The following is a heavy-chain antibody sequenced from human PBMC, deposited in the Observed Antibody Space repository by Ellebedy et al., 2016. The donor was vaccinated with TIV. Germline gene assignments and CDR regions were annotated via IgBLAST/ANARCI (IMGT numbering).Heavy chain of an antibody. V-gene: IGHV3-7*01. Sequence: GESLKISXVASGFTFSNYWMHWVRQAPGKGLDWVANIKEDGSTIYYVDSVKGRFTISRDNAKNSLYLQMNRLRTEDTAVYYCARAIGAGDGTWGQGALVTVSS. D-gene: IGHD2-15*01. CDR2: IKEDGSTI. J-gene: IGHJ5*02. CDR3: ARAIGAGDGT. CDR1: GFTFSNYW.